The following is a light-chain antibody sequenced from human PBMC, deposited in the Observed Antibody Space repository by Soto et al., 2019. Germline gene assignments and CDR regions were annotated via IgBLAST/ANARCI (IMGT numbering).Light chain of an antibody. CDR1: QGINSY. CDR2: VAS. J-gene: IGKJ4*01. CDR3: QQLNTYPLA. Sequence: DIQLTQSPSFLSASVGDRVTITCRASQGINSYLAWYQQKPGRAPKLLIYVASTLQSGVPSRFSGSGSGTEFTLTISSLQPEDFATYYCQQLNTYPLAFGGGTKVEIK. V-gene: IGKV1-9*01.